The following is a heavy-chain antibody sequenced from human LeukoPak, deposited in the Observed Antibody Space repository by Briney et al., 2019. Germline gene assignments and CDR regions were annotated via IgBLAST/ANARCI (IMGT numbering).Heavy chain of an antibody. J-gene: IGHJ4*02. V-gene: IGHV3-23*01. CDR1: GFTFSRYA. CDR2: TTGSGGAT. CDR3: ARGGTLRLGELSPFDY. D-gene: IGHD3-16*02. Sequence: PGGSLRLSCAASGFTFSRYAMIWVRQAPGKGLEWVAGTTGSGGATYYADSVMGRCTISRDNSQNTLFLQMHSLRAEDTAVYYCARGGTLRLGELSPFDYWGQGTPVTVSS.